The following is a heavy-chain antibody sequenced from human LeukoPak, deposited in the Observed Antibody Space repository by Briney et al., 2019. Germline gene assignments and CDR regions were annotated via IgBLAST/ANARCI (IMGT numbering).Heavy chain of an antibody. CDR3: ARYDYDFWSGHNWFDP. V-gene: IGHV4-59*01. J-gene: IGHJ5*02. Sequence: SSETLSLTCAVYGGSFSGYYWSWIRQPPGKGLEWIGYIYYSGSTNYNPSLKSRVTISVDTSKNQFSLKLSSVTAADTAVYYCARYDYDFWSGHNWFDPWGQGTLVTVSS. CDR1: GGSFSGYY. D-gene: IGHD3-3*01. CDR2: IYYSGST.